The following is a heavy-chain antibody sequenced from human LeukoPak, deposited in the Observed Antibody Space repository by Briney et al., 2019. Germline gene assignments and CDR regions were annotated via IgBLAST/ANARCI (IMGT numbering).Heavy chain of an antibody. D-gene: IGHD3-10*01. CDR2: MNPNSGNT. CDR1: GYTFTNYD. Sequence: ASVKVSCKASGYTFTNYDINWVRQATGQGLEWMGWMNPNSGNTGYAQKFQDRVTMTRNTSISTAYVELTRLTSEDTAVYYCARGDSGYFFYYGLDVWGQGTTVTVSS. J-gene: IGHJ6*02. CDR3: ARGDSGYFFYYGLDV. V-gene: IGHV1-8*01.